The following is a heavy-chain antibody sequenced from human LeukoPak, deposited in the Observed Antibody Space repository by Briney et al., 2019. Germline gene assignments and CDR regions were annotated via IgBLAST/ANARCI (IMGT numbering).Heavy chain of an antibody. J-gene: IGHJ4*02. CDR2: ISDSGSDGST. CDR3: AKYSHDSSGSYDY. V-gene: IGHV3-23*01. CDR1: GFTFSSYG. D-gene: IGHD3-22*01. Sequence: PGGSLRLSCAASGFTFSSYGMSWVRQAPGKGLEWVSGISDSGSDGSTYYADSVKGRFTISRDNSKNTLYLQMNSLRAEDTAVYYCAKYSHDSSGSYDYWGQGTLVTVSS.